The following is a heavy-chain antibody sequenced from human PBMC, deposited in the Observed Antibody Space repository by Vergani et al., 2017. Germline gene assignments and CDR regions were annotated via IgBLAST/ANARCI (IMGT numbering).Heavy chain of an antibody. CDR2: IIPIFGTA. J-gene: IGHJ3*02. CDR1: GGTFSSYA. D-gene: IGHD1-26*01. Sequence: QVQLVQSGSELKKPGSSVKVSCKASGGTFSSYAISWVRQAPGQGLEWMGRIIPIFGTANYAQKFQGRVTITADESTSTAYMELGSLRSEDTAVYYCAKPNKGATGGVGAFDIWGQGTMVTVSS. CDR3: AKPNKGATGGVGAFDI. V-gene: IGHV1-69*18.